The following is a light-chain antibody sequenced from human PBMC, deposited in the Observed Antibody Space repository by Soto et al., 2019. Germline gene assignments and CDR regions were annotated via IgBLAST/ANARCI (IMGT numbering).Light chain of an antibody. Sequence: EIVLTQSPGTLSLSPGERATLSCRASQSVSTTYLAWFQQKPGQPPRLLIHDASSRAAGIPDRFSGSGSGTDFTLTISRLEPEDFAVYYCHQYDASLGTFGQGTKVEIK. CDR2: DAS. CDR1: QSVSTTY. CDR3: HQYDASLGT. J-gene: IGKJ1*01. V-gene: IGKV3-20*01.